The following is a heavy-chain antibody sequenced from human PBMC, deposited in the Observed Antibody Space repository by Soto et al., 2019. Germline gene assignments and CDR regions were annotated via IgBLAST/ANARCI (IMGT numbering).Heavy chain of an antibody. CDR3: ARWGYSNPDVENWFDP. J-gene: IGHJ5*02. D-gene: IGHD4-4*01. V-gene: IGHV1-18*01. Sequence: ASVKVSCKASGYTFTSYGISWVRQAPGQGLEWMGWISAYNGNTNYAQKLQGRVTMTTDTSTSTAYMELRSLRSDDTAVYYCARWGYSNPDVENWFDPWGQGTLVTVSS. CDR1: GYTFTSYG. CDR2: ISAYNGNT.